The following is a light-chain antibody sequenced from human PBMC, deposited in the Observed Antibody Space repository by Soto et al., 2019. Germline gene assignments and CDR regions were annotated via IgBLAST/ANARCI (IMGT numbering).Light chain of an antibody. J-gene: IGLJ3*02. CDR3: SSYITSSTL. Sequence: QPASVSGSPGQSITISCTGTSSDVGAYNYVSWYQQHPGKAPKLIIYEVSNRPSGVSNRFSGSKSGNTASLTISGLQAEDEADYYCSSYITSSTLFGGGTKLTVL. CDR1: SSDVGAYNY. CDR2: EVS. V-gene: IGLV2-14*01.